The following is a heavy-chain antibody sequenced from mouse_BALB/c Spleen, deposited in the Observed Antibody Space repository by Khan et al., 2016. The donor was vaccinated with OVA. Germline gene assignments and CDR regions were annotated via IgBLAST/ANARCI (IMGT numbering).Heavy chain of an antibody. CDR2: ISYSGST. J-gene: IGHJ4*01. D-gene: IGHD2-3*01. CDR1: GYSITSDYA. CDR3: ARDGSRYNYAMDY. Sequence: EVQLQASGPGLVKPSQSLSLTCTVTGYSITSDYAWNWIRQFPGNKLEWMGYISYSGSTSYNPSLKSRISITRDTSKNQFFLQLNSVTTEDTATYYCARDGSRYNYAMDYWGQGTAVTVSS. V-gene: IGHV3-2*02.